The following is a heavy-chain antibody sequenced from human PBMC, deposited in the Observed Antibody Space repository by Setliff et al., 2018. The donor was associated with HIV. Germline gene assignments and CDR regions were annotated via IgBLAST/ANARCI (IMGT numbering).Heavy chain of an antibody. CDR2: FYNSGST. V-gene: IGHV4-4*07. J-gene: IGHJ6*02. CDR1: GGSISSYY. D-gene: IGHD5-12*01. Sequence: SETLSLTCTVSGGSISSYYWSWIRQPAGKGLEWIGRFYNSGSTNYNPSLKSRVTMSVDTSKNQFSLKVRYVTAADTAIYYCAREIWGQVAHVPYGMDVWGQGTTVTVSS. CDR3: AREIWGQVAHVPYGMDV.